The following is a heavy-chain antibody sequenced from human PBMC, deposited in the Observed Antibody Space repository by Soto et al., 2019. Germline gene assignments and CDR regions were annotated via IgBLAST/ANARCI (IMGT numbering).Heavy chain of an antibody. CDR3: AKDNGTSGYDFWSGSMYYYYYGMDV. Sequence: GGSLRLSCAASGFTFSSYGMHWVRQAPGKGLEWVAVISYDGSNKYYADSVKGRFTISRDNSKNTLYLQMNSLRAEDTAVYYCAKDNGTSGYDFWSGSMYYYYYGMDVWGQGTTVTVSS. CDR2: ISYDGSNK. J-gene: IGHJ6*02. D-gene: IGHD3-3*01. V-gene: IGHV3-30*18. CDR1: GFTFSSYG.